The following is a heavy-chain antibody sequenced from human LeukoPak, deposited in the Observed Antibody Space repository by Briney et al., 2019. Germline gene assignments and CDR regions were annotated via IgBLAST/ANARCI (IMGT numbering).Heavy chain of an antibody. D-gene: IGHD4-23*01. CDR2: IYYSGNT. CDR3: AKSVDGGNSPFDY. CDR1: GYSISSSNW. Sequence: SDTLSLTXAVSGYSISSSNWWGWIRQPPGKGLEWIGYIYYSGNTHYNPSLKSRVTMSVDTSKNQFSLKLSSVTAVDTAIYYCAKSVDGGNSPFDYWGQGTLVTVSS. V-gene: IGHV4-28*01. J-gene: IGHJ4*02.